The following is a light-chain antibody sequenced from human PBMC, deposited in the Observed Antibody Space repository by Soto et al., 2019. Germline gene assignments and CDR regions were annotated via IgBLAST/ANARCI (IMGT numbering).Light chain of an antibody. J-gene: IGLJ1*01. V-gene: IGLV2-14*01. Sequence: QSALTQPASVSGSPGQSITISCTGTSSDIGRYNYVSWYQQHPGKAPKVIISEVTNRPSGVSDRFSGSKSGNTASLTISGLQAEDEADYSCSSYTGGSTLYVFGTGTKVTVL. CDR3: SSYTGGSTLYV. CDR1: SSDIGRYNY. CDR2: EVT.